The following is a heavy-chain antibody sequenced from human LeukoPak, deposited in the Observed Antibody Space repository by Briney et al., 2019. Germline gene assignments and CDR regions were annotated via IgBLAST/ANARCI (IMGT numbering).Heavy chain of an antibody. V-gene: IGHV3-21*01. CDR1: GFTFSSYS. D-gene: IGHD3-22*01. J-gene: IGHJ4*02. CDR2: ISSSSSYI. Sequence: PGGSLRLSCAASGFTFSSYSMNWVRQAPGKGLEWVSSISSSSSYIYYADSVEGRFTISRDNAKNSLYLQMNSLRAEDTAVYYCARDLDYYDSSGPKGYWGQGTLVTVSS. CDR3: ARDLDYYDSSGPKGY.